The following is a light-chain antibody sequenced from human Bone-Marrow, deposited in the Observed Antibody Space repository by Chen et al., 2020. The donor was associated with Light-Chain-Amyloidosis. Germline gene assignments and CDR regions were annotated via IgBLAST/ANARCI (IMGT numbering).Light chain of an antibody. Sequence: QTALTQPPSASGSPGHSDTISCTGFSFDYVSWYQQHPGKAPKLLIYEFTKRPSGVPARFSGTRSGTTASLTVSGLQAEDEADYHCGSYAGTNNWIFGGGTKLTVL. CDR2: EFT. V-gene: IGLV2-8*01. J-gene: IGLJ2*01. CDR3: GSYAGTNNWI. CDR1: SFDY.